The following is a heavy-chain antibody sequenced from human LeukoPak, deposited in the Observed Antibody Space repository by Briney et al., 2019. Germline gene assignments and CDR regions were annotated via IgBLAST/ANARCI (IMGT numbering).Heavy chain of an antibody. J-gene: IGHJ4*02. V-gene: IGHV5-51*01. D-gene: IGHD3-22*01. CDR1: GYSFTSYW. Sequence: GESLKISCKGSGYSFTSYWIGWVRQMPGKGLEWMGIMNPIDSDTRYSPSFQGQVTITADNSISTAYLQWSNLKASDTAMYYCARRNYDNSRVKVDYWGQGTLVTVSS. CDR3: ARRNYDNSRVKVDY. CDR2: MNPIDSDT.